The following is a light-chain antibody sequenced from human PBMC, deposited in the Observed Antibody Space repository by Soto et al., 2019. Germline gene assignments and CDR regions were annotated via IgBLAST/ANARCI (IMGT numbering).Light chain of an antibody. CDR1: QGISSY. Sequence: AIRMTQSPSSFSASTGDRVTITCRASQGISSYLAWYQQKPGKAPKLLIYAASTLQSGVPSRFSGSGSGTDFTLTISCMQSEDFATYYCQQYYIYPFTFVPGTKVDIK. V-gene: IGKV1-8*01. CDR3: QQYYIYPFT. CDR2: AAS. J-gene: IGKJ3*01.